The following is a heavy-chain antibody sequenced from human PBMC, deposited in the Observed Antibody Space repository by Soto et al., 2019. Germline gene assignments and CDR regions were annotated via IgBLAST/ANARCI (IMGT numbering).Heavy chain of an antibody. V-gene: IGHV3-66*01. Sequence: EVQLVESGGGLVQPGGSLRLSCAASGFTVSSNYMSWVRQAPGKGLEWVSVIYSGGSTYYADSVKGRFTISRDNSKNTLYLQMNSLRAEDMAVYYCARGDAYYYYGMDVWGQGTTVTVSS. J-gene: IGHJ6*02. CDR2: IYSGGST. CDR3: ARGDAYYYYGMDV. CDR1: GFTVSSNY.